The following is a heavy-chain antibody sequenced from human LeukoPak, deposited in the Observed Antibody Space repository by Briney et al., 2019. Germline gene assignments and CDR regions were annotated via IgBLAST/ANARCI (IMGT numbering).Heavy chain of an antibody. CDR1: GFTFSSYW. J-gene: IGHJ5*02. CDR2: IKQDGSEK. D-gene: IGHD1-14*01. CDR3: TTWGQGYNWFDP. Sequence: HTGGSLRLSCAASGFTFSSYWMSWVRQAPGKGLEWVANIKQDGSEKYYVDSVKGRFTISRDNAKNSLYLQMNSLKTEDTAVYYCTTWGQGYNWFDPWGQGTLVTVSS. V-gene: IGHV3-7*03.